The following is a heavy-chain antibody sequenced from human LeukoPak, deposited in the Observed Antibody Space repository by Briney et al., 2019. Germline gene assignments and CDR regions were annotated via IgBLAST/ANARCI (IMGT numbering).Heavy chain of an antibody. V-gene: IGHV1-69*05. CDR3: ARGIVLRNYYYDSSGQTSLDY. CDR1: GGTFSSYA. D-gene: IGHD3-22*01. Sequence: SVKVSCKAPGGTFSSYAISWVRQAPGQGLEWMGGIIPIFGTANYAQKFQGRVTITTDESTSTAYMELSILRSEDTAVYYCARGIVLRNYYYDSSGQTSLDYWGQGTLVTVSS. CDR2: IIPIFGTA. J-gene: IGHJ4*02.